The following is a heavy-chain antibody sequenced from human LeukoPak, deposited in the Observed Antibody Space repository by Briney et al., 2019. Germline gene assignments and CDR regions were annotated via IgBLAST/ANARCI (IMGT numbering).Heavy chain of an antibody. J-gene: IGHJ3*02. CDR1: GYTFTSYG. CDR2: ISAYNGNT. D-gene: IGHD3-10*01. Sequence: ASVKVSCKASGYTFTSYGISWVRQAPGQGLEWMGWISAYNGNTNYAQKLQGRVTMTTDTSTSTAYMELRSLRSDDTAVYYCARDLIMYGSGSYFDDTFDIWGQGTKVTVSS. V-gene: IGHV1-18*01. CDR3: ARDLIMYGSGSYFDDTFDI.